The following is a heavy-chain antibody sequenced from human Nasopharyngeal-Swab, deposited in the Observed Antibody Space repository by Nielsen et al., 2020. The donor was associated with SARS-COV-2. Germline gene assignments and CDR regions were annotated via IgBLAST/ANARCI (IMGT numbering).Heavy chain of an antibody. CDR3: ARDKGWHAFDV. Sequence: SQTLSLTCAVYGGSVSGYYWTWIRQPPGKGLEWIGEVYHSGDTNYNPSLKSRLTMSVDTSRNQFSLNLSSVTAADTAVYYCARDKGWHAFDVWGQGTLVTVSS. CDR2: VYHSGDT. D-gene: IGHD2-15*01. J-gene: IGHJ3*01. CDR1: GGSVSGYY. V-gene: IGHV4-34*01.